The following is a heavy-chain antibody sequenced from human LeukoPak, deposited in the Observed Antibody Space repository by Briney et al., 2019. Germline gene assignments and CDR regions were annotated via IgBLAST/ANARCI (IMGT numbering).Heavy chain of an antibody. CDR2: IRYDGSNK. CDR3: ARDRIAVAAGDYYGMDV. J-gene: IGHJ6*02. CDR1: GFTFSSYG. Sequence: GGSLRLSCAASGFTFSSYGMHWVRQAPGKGLEWVAVIRYDGSNKYYADSVKGRFTISRDNSKNTLYLQMNSLRAEDTAVYYCARDRIAVAAGDYYGMDVWGQGTTVTVSS. D-gene: IGHD6-19*01. V-gene: IGHV3-33*01.